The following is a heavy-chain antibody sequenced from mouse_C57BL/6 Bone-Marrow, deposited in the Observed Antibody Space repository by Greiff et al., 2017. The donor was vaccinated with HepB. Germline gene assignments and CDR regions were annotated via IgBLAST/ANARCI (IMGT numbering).Heavy chain of an antibody. CDR1: GFTFSSYA. D-gene: IGHD3-2*02. V-gene: IGHV5-4*01. CDR3: ARDEKDSSGSFAY. J-gene: IGHJ3*01. CDR2: ISDGGSYT. Sequence: EVKLQESGGGLVKPGGSLKLSCAASGFTFSSYAMSWVRQTPEKRLEWVATISDGGSYTYYPDNVKGRFTISRDNAKNNLYLQMSHLKSEDTAMYYCARDEKDSSGSFAYWGQGTLVTVSA.